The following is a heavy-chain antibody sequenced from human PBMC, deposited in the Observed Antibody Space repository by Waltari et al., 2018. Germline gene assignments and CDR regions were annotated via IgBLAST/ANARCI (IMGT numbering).Heavy chain of an antibody. Sequence: EVQLVETGGGLIQPGGSLRLSCAASGFTVSSNYMSWVRQAPGKGLEWVSVIYSGGSTYYADSVKGRFTISRDNSKNTLYLQMNSLRAEYTAVYYCARAFWSGYYNYYYYYMDVWGKGTTVTVSS. D-gene: IGHD3-3*01. CDR3: ARAFWSGYYNYYYYYMDV. J-gene: IGHJ6*03. CDR2: IYSGGST. CDR1: GFTVSSNY. V-gene: IGHV3-53*02.